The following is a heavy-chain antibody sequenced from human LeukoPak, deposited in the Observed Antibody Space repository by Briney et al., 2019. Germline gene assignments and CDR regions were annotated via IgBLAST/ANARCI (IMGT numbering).Heavy chain of an antibody. D-gene: IGHD3-16*01. V-gene: IGHV3-74*01. CDR2: IKSDGSST. CDR3: AKQRYRGEDY. Sequence: GSLRLSCAASGFIFSVYWMHWVRQGPGKGLVWVSRIKSDGSSTSYAESVKGRFTISRDNSKNTLYLQMNSLRAEDTAVYYCAKQRYRGEDYWGQGTLVTVSS. J-gene: IGHJ4*02. CDR1: GFIFSVYW.